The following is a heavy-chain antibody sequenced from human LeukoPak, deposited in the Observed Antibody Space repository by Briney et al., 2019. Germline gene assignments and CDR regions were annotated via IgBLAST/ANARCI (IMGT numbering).Heavy chain of an antibody. CDR2: ISSSSSYI. CDR3: ASELVGSNRDY. V-gene: IGHV3-21*01. Sequence: PGGSLRLSCAASGFTFSSYSMNWVRQAPGKGLEWVSFISSSSSYIYYADSVKGRFTISRDNAKNSLYLQMNSLRAEDTAVYYCASELVGSNRDYWGQGTLVTVSS. D-gene: IGHD1-26*01. J-gene: IGHJ4*02. CDR1: GFTFSSYS.